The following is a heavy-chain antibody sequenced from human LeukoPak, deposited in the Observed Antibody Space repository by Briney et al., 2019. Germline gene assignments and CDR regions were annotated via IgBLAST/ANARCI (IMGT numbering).Heavy chain of an antibody. D-gene: IGHD3-10*01. CDR1: GFTVTNDC. V-gene: IGHV3-66*01. J-gene: IGHJ4*02. Sequence: GGSLRLSCAASGFTVTNDCMSWVRQAPGKGLEGVSVIYRGGTTYYAESVQGRFTISRDISNNTLYLQMNSLRADDTAVYYCTLRGSGSHYEGASVYWGQGTLVTASS. CDR3: TLRGSGSHYEGASVY. CDR2: IYRGGTT.